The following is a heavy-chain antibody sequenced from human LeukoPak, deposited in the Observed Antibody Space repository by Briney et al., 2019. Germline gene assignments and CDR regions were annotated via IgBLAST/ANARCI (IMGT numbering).Heavy chain of an antibody. J-gene: IGHJ4*02. CDR3: AKDKNWRITMIVVVQHFDY. CDR2: IGGSGDST. D-gene: IGHD3-22*01. CDR1: GFTFSSYA. Sequence: GGSLRLSCAASGFTFSSYAMSWVRQAPGKGLEWVSTIGGSGDSTHYADSVKGRFIISRDNSKNTLYLQMNSLRAEDTAVYYCAKDKNWRITMIVVVQHFDYWGQGTLVTVSS. V-gene: IGHV3-23*01.